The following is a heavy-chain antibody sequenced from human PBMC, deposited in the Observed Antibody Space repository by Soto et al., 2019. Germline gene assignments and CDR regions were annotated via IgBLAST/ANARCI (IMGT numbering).Heavy chain of an antibody. V-gene: IGHV4-34*01. D-gene: IGHD3-10*01. J-gene: IGHJ4*02. CDR1: GGSFSGYY. CDR3: ARGVLLWFGESTN. Sequence: SETLSLTCAVYGGSFSGYYWSWIRQPPGKGLEWIGEINHSGSTNYNPSLKSRVTISVDTSKNQFSLKLSSVTAADTAVYYCARGVLLWFGESTNWGQGTLVTVPS. CDR2: INHSGST.